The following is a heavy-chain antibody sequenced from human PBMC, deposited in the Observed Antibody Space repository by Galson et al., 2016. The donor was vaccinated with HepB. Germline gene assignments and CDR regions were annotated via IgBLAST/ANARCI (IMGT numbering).Heavy chain of an antibody. Sequence: SLRLSCAASGFTFNNAWMNWVRQAPGKGLEWVGRIKSKKDGGTTEYAAPVKGRFTVSRDDSKNTLYLQMNSLKTEDTAVYYCTTDSDCSRTRCAPAPNYYYGWDICGQGATVSVSS. CDR1: GFTFNNAW. J-gene: IGHJ6*02. CDR3: TTDSDCSRTRCAPAPNYYYGWDI. V-gene: IGHV3-15*01. CDR2: IKSKKDGGTT. D-gene: IGHD2-2*01.